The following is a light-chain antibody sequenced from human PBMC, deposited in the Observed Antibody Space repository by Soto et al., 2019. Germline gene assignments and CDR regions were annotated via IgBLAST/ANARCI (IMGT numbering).Light chain of an antibody. CDR1: PSIDRW. V-gene: IGKV1-5*03. Sequence: DVQLTQSPSTLSASLGDRVTITCRASPSIDRWLAWYQQKPGKAPNLLIFKASTLQSGVPSRFSGSGSGTEFTLTISSLQPDDFATYYCQHYNSYSEAFGQGTKVDIK. CDR3: QHYNSYSEA. CDR2: KAS. J-gene: IGKJ1*01.